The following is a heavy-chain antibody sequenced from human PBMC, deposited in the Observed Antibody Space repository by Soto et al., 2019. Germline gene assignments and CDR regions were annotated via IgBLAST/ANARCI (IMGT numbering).Heavy chain of an antibody. CDR1: GFTFSSYE. D-gene: IGHD6-13*01. V-gene: IGHV3-48*03. Sequence: GGSLRLSCAASGFTFSSYEMNWVRQAPGKGLEWVSYISSSGSTIYYADSVKGRFTISRDNAKNSLYLQMNSLRAGDTAVYYCARDRGSSWFDYWGQGTLVTVSS. J-gene: IGHJ4*02. CDR2: ISSSGSTI. CDR3: ARDRGSSWFDY.